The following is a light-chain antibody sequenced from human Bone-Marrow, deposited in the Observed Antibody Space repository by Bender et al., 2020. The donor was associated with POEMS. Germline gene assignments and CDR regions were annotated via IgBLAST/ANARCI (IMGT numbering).Light chain of an antibody. Sequence: QSALTQPRSVSGSPGQSVTISCTGTSSDVGGYNYVSWYQQHPSKAPRLMIYAVNRRPSGVPDRFSASKSGSTASLTISGLQAEDEADYYCSSYTTSPLFWVFGGGTKLTVL. CDR1: SSDVGGYNY. V-gene: IGLV2-11*01. CDR2: AVN. J-gene: IGLJ3*02. CDR3: SSYTTSPLFWV.